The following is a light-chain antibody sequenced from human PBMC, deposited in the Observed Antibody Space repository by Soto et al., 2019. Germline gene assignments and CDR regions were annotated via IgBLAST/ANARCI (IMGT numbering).Light chain of an antibody. CDR2: GAA. J-gene: IGKJ2*01. Sequence: EIVLTQSPGTLSLSPGEGATLSCRASQTVRSSYLAWYQQKPGQAPRLLIYGAARRATGIPDRFSGSGSGTHFTLPLRRLEPEDFAMYSCLQYDSPPPVYTFGQGTKLEIK. V-gene: IGKV3-20*01. CDR3: LQYDSPPPVYT. CDR1: QTVRSSY.